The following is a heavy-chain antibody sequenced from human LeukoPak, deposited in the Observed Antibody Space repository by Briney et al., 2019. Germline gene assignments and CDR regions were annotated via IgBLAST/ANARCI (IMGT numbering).Heavy chain of an antibody. CDR1: GFTFSSYW. CDR3: ARDKSRYFDWSGLSYHYYGMDV. Sequence: PGGSLRLSCAASGFTFSSYWMSWVRQAPGKGLEWVANIKQDGSEKYYVDSVKGRLTISRDNAKNSLYLQMNSLRAEDTAVYYCARDKSRYFDWSGLSYHYYGMDVWGQGTTVTVSS. D-gene: IGHD3-9*01. V-gene: IGHV3-7*01. CDR2: IKQDGSEK. J-gene: IGHJ6*02.